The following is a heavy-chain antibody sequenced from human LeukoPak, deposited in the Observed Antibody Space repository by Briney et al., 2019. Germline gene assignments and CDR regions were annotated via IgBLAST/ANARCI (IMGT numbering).Heavy chain of an antibody. CDR1: GYTFTGYY. V-gene: IGHV1-2*02. CDR3: AREGGITIFGVVRDWYFDL. CDR2: INPNSGGT. Sequence: GASVKVSCKASGYTFTGYYMHWVRQAPGQGLEWMGWINPNSGGTNYAQKFQGRVTMTRDTSISTAYMELSRLRSDDTAVYYCAREGGITIFGVVRDWYFDLWGRGTLVTVSS. D-gene: IGHD3-3*01. J-gene: IGHJ2*01.